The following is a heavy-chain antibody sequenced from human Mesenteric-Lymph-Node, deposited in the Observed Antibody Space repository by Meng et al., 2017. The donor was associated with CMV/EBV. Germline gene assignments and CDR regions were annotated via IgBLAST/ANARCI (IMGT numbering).Heavy chain of an antibody. Sequence: GSLRLSCAAAGFTFREYEMNWVRQAPGKGLEWVAYISSSGGTIYYADSVKGRFTISRDNAKKSLYLQMNSLRAEDTAVYYCARELMAGTADFDYWGQGTLVTVSS. CDR3: ARELMAGTADFDY. CDR1: GFTFREYE. V-gene: IGHV3-48*03. J-gene: IGHJ4*02. D-gene: IGHD6-19*01. CDR2: ISSSGGTI.